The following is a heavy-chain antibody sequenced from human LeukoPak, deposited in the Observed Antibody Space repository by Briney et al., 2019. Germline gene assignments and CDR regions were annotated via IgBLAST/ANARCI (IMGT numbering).Heavy chain of an antibody. CDR1: RGSISSTNYY. D-gene: IGHD1-1*01. V-gene: IGHV4-39*01. Sequence: PSGTLSLTCTVSRGSISSTNYYWGWIRQPPGKGLEWIGGIYYSGSTYFNPSLKSRVTISVDTSKNQFSLKLRSVTAADTAVYHCARHADQLDDAFDIWGQGTMVTVSS. CDR2: IYYSGST. J-gene: IGHJ3*02. CDR3: ARHADQLDDAFDI.